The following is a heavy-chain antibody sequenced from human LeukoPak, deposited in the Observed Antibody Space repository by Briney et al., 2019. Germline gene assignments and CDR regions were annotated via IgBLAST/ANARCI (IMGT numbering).Heavy chain of an antibody. D-gene: IGHD2-21*02. CDR2: IIPILGIA. V-gene: IGHV1-69*04. Sequence: ASVKVSCKASGGTFSSYAISWVRQAPGQGLEWMGRIIPILGIANYAQKFQGRVTITADKSTSTAYMELSSLRSEDTAVYYCASPRTYCGGDCYSAPFDYGGQGPLVTVSS. J-gene: IGHJ4*02. CDR3: ASPRTYCGGDCYSAPFDY. CDR1: GGTFSSYA.